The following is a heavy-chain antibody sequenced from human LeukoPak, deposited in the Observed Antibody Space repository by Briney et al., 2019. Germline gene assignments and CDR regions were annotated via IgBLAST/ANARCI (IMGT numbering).Heavy chain of an antibody. CDR3: ARPYDF. CDR1: GGSISSSIYY. Sequence: PSETLSHTCTVSGGSISSSIYYWGWIRQPPGKGLEWIGSIYYSGSTYYNPSHKSRVTISVDTSKNQFSLKLSSVTAADTAVYYCARPYDFWGHGTLVTVSS. D-gene: IGHD3-3*01. J-gene: IGHJ4*01. CDR2: IYYSGST. V-gene: IGHV4-39*01.